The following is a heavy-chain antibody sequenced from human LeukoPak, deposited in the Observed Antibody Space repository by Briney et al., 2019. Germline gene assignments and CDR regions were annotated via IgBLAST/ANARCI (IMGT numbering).Heavy chain of an antibody. Sequence: SETLSLTCAVYGGSFSGYYWSWIRQPPGKGLEWIGEINHSGSTNYNPSLKSRVTISVDTSKNQFSLKLSSVTAADTAVYYCARGPYYDSSGYYPRYYYYGMDVWGQGTTVTVSS. D-gene: IGHD3-22*01. CDR3: ARGPYYDSSGYYPRYYYYGMDV. J-gene: IGHJ6*02. CDR1: GGSFSGYY. V-gene: IGHV4-34*01. CDR2: INHSGST.